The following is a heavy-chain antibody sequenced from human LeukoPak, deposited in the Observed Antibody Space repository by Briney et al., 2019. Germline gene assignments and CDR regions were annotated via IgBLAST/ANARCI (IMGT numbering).Heavy chain of an antibody. CDR2: ISSSGSTI. Sequence: GGSLRLSCAAPGFTFSDYYMSWIRQAPGKGLEWVSYISSSGSTIYYADSVKGRFTISRDNTKNSLYLQMNSLRAEDTAVYYCARENRGSDWFDPWGQGTLVTVSS. CDR3: ARENRGSDWFDP. CDR1: GFTFSDYY. J-gene: IGHJ5*02. V-gene: IGHV3-11*01. D-gene: IGHD1-26*01.